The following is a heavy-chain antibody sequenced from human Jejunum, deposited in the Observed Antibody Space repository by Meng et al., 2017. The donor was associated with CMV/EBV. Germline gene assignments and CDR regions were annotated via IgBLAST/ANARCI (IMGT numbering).Heavy chain of an antibody. V-gene: IGHV1-2*02. J-gene: IGHJ4*01. CDR1: GYSFTDYY. CDR2: ISPNTGAT. CDR3: ARDPGGSSPVFDY. D-gene: IGHD2-8*02. Sequence: QVQLGQSGADVKNPGASVKVSCRASGYSFTDYYIHWVRQAPEQGLEWMGWISPNTGATNFAQNFQGRVTMTRDTSVSATYMELSSLTSDDTAVYFCARDPGGSSPVFDYWGQGTLVTVSS.